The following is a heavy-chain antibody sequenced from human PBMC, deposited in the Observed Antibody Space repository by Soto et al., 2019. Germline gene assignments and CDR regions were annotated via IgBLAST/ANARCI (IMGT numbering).Heavy chain of an antibody. CDR3: ARGPARQLVTY. CDR1: GGSISSHY. J-gene: IGHJ4*02. D-gene: IGHD6-13*01. Sequence: QVQLQESGPGLVKPSETLSLTCTVSGGSISSHYWSWIRQPPGKGPQWIGSIYYSGYTYYNPSLKSRVTISVDTSKNQFSLKLTSVTFAATAVYYCARGPARQLVTYWGQGTLVTVSS. V-gene: IGHV4-59*11. CDR2: IYYSGYT.